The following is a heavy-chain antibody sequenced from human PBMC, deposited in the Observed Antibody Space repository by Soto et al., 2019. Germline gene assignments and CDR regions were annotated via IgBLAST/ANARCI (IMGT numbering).Heavy chain of an antibody. D-gene: IGHD3-22*01. V-gene: IGHV5-51*01. CDR2: IFPSDSDT. Sequence: GESLKISCSTSGYRFTSYWIAWVRQMRGKGLEWMGIIFPSDSDTRDSPSFQGQVTISAARSTSTVFLQWASLKASDTAVYFCARKDKSGYFNWFDPWGQGTLVTVS. CDR1: GYRFTSYW. CDR3: ARKDKSGYFNWFDP. J-gene: IGHJ5*02.